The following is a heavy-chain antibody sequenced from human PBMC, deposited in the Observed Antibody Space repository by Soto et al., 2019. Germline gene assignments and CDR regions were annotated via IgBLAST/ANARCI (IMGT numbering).Heavy chain of an antibody. CDR1: GFTFTNYA. V-gene: IGHV3-23*01. J-gene: IGHJ4*02. CDR3: AKTIRGGYSSSWYYFDY. Sequence: EVQLLESGGDLVQPGGSLRLSCAASGFTFTNYAMTWVRQAPGKGLEWVSTISGGGSITYYADSLKGRFTISRDNSKKXXYLQINSLSAEDTAVYYCAKTIRGGYSSSWYYFDYWGQGTLVTVSS. D-gene: IGHD6-13*01. CDR2: ISGGGSIT.